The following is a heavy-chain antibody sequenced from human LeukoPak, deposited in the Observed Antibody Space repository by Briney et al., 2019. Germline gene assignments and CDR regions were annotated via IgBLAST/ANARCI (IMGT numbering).Heavy chain of an antibody. CDR3: ARGPAYYYDSSGYRPFDY. Sequence: SETLSLTCAVYGGSFSGYYWSWIRQPPGKGLEWIGEINHSGSTNYNPSLKSRVTISVDTSKNQFSLKLSSVTAADTAVYYCARGPAYYYDSSGYRPFDYWGQGTLVTVSS. CDR1: GGSFSGYY. CDR2: INHSGST. J-gene: IGHJ4*02. V-gene: IGHV4-34*01. D-gene: IGHD3-22*01.